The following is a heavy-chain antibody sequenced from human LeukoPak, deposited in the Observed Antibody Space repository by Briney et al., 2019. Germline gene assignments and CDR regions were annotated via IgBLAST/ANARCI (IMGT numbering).Heavy chain of an antibody. Sequence: SETLSLTCTVSGGSISSGDYYWSWIRQPPGKGLEWIGYIYYSGSTYYNPSLKSRVTISVDTSKNQFSLSLSSVTAADTAVYYCARGGRLAYCGGDCYSFYIWGQGTLVTVSS. CDR2: IYYSGST. CDR1: GGSISSGDYY. V-gene: IGHV4-30-4*01. D-gene: IGHD2-21*02. J-gene: IGHJ4*02. CDR3: ARGGRLAYCGGDCYSFYI.